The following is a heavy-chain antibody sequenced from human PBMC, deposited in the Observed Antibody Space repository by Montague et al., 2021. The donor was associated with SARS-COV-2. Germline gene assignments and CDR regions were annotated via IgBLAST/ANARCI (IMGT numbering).Heavy chain of an antibody. D-gene: IGHD3-10*01. V-gene: IGHV4-61*09. CDR3: ARRRLTLLWYGMDV. CDR2: IQTSGTS. CDR1: GDSMSSGSHF. J-gene: IGHJ6*02. Sequence: TLSLTCTVSGDSMSSGSHFWTWIRQPAGKGLEWIGHIQTSGTSNYNPSLRNRITLSIDTSRNQFSLKLRSVTAADTAVYYCARRRLTLLWYGMDVWGQGTTVTVSS.